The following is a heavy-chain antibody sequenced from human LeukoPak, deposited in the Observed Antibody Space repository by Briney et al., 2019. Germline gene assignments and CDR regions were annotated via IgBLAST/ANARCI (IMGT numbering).Heavy chain of an antibody. CDR3: ARGLSGIYHYFDY. Sequence: GGSLRLSCAVSGFTVSSNYMSWVRQAPGKGLEWVSVIYSGGSTYYADSVTDRFTISRDNPKKTLYLQVNSLRAKDTAVYYCARGLSGIYHYFDYGGEGTLVTVSS. D-gene: IGHD1-26*01. J-gene: IGHJ4*02. CDR1: GFTVSSNY. CDR2: IYSGGST. V-gene: IGHV3-53*01.